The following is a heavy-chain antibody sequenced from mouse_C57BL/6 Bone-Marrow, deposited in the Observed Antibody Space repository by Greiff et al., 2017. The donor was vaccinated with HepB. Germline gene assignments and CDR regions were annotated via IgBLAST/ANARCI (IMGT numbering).Heavy chain of an antibody. D-gene: IGHD2-5*01. Sequence: QVQLQQPGAELVKPGASVKLSCKASGYTFTSHWMQWVKQRPGQGLEWIGEIDPSDSYTNYNQKFKGKATLTVDTSTSTAYMQLSSLTSEDSAVYYGARGYSKSYWGQGTTLTVSS. CDR1: GYTFTSHW. CDR2: IDPSDSYT. J-gene: IGHJ2*01. V-gene: IGHV1-50*01. CDR3: ARGYSKSY.